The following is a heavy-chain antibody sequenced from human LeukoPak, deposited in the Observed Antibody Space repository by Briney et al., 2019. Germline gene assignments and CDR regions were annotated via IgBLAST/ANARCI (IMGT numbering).Heavy chain of an antibody. D-gene: IGHD1-26*01. J-gene: IGHJ6*03. V-gene: IGHV1-2*02. CDR3: ARETTVIVGADNYMDV. CDR1: GYTFTGYY. CDR2: INPNSGGT. Sequence: ASVKVSCKASGYTFTGYYVHWVRQAPGQGLEWMGWINPNSGGTNYAQKFQGRVTMTRDTSISTAYMELSRLRSDDAAVYYCARETTVIVGADNYMDVWGKGTTVTVSS.